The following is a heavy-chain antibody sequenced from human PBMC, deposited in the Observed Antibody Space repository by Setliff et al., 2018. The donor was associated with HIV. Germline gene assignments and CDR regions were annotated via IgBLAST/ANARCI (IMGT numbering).Heavy chain of an antibody. CDR2: IFPNDEK. D-gene: IGHD6-19*01. V-gene: IGHV2-26*01. J-gene: IGHJ5*02. CDR3: AHRYSSGWGDYWFDP. CDR1: GGSFSGYYW. Sequence: ETLSLTCAVYGGSFSGYYWSWIRQPPGKALEWLAHIFPNDEKSYSASLKSRVTISEDTSKSQVVLTMTNMDPVDTATYYCAHRYSSGWGDYWFDPWGQGTLVTVSS.